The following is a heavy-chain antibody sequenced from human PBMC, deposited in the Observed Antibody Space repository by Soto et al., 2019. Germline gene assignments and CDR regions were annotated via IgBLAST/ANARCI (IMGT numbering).Heavy chain of an antibody. CDR1: GGSISSYY. CDR2: IYYSGST. D-gene: IGHD3-16*01. V-gene: IGHV4-59*12. J-gene: IGHJ4*02. CDR3: ARYGGSWYLDS. Sequence: PSETLSLTCTVSGGSISSYYWSWIRQPPGKGLESIGYIYYSGSTYYNPSLKSRITINPDPSKNQFSLQLSSVTPEDTAVYYCARYGGSWYLDSWGQGTLVTVSS.